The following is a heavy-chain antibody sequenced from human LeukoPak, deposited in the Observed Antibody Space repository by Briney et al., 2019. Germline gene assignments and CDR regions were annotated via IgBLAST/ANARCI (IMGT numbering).Heavy chain of an antibody. J-gene: IGHJ4*02. D-gene: IGHD1-26*01. CDR3: ARGGSARFRSSPHTFDY. CDR1: GYTFTSYG. CDR2: ISAYNGNT. Sequence: GASVKVSCKASGYTFTSYGISWVRQAPGQGLEWMGWISAYNGNTNYAQKLQGRVTMTTDTSTSTAYMELRSLRSDDTAVYYCARGGSARFRSSPHTFDYWGQGTLVTVSS. V-gene: IGHV1-18*01.